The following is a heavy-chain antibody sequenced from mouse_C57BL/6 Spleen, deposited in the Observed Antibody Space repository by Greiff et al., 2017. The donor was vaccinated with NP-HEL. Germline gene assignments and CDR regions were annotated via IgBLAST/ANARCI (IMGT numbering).Heavy chain of an antibody. CDR2: INPNNGGT. J-gene: IGHJ2*01. Sequence: VKQSHGKSLERIGYINPNNGGTSYNQKFKGKATLTVNKSSSTAYMELRSLTSEDSAVYYCARGTVVATRYFDYWGQGTTLTVSS. V-gene: IGHV1-22*01. D-gene: IGHD1-1*01. CDR3: ARGTVVATRYFDY.